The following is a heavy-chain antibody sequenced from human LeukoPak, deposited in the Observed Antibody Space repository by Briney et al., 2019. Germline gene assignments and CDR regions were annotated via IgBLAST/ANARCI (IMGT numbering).Heavy chain of an antibody. Sequence: SETLSLTCAVSGGSINSNNWWSWVRQPPGKGLEWIGEIYHSGSTNYNPSLKSRVTISVDKSKNQFSLKLSSVTAADTAVYYCARARDYYDSSGPFDYWGQGTLVTVSS. CDR1: GGSINSNNW. V-gene: IGHV4-4*02. J-gene: IGHJ4*02. D-gene: IGHD3-22*01. CDR3: ARARDYYDSSGPFDY. CDR2: IYHSGST.